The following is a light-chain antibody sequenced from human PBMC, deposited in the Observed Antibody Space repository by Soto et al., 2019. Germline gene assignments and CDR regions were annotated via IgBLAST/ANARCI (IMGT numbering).Light chain of an antibody. CDR3: QKYHSAPRT. CDR2: DAN. Sequence: DIQMTQSPSSLSASVGDRVTITCRASQGISHYLAWYQQRPGQVPKLLIHDANILQSGVPSRFSGSGSGTDFTLTISSLQPEDVATYYCQKYHSAPRTFGQGTKVDIK. CDR1: QGISHY. V-gene: IGKV1-27*01. J-gene: IGKJ1*01.